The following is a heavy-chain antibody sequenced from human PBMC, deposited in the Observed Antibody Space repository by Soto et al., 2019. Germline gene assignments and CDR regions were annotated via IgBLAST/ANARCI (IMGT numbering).Heavy chain of an antibody. CDR2: ITGSAGST. Sequence: EVQLLESGGGLVQPGGSLRLSCAASGFTFSSYGMSWVRQAPGKGLEWVSSITGSAGSTYYADSVKGRCTISRDNSKNTRYLQMNSLRAEDTDVYYCAKDRNRWLRFDLGYWGQGTLVTVSS. CDR1: GFTFSSYG. V-gene: IGHV3-23*01. CDR3: AKDRNRWLRFDLGY. D-gene: IGHD5-12*01. J-gene: IGHJ4*02.